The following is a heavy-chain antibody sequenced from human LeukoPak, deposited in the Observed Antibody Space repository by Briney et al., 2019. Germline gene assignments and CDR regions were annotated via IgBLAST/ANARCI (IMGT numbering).Heavy chain of an antibody. CDR3: ARWGYSGYDSVDY. V-gene: IGHV3-53*01. CDR2: IYSGGST. J-gene: IGHJ4*02. D-gene: IGHD5-12*01. CDR1: GFTVSSNY. Sequence: SGGSLRLSCAASGFTVSSNYMSWVRQAPGKGLEWVSVIYSGGSTYYADSVKGRFTISRDNSKNTLYLQMNSLRAEDTAVYYCARWGYSGYDSVDYWGQGTLVTVSS.